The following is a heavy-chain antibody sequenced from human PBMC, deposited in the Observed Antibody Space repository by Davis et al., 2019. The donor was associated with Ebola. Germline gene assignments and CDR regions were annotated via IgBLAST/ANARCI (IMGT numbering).Heavy chain of an antibody. Sequence: MPSETLSFTCTVSGGSISTYYWSWIRQPPGKGLEWIGHIYYSGSTNYKSSLKSRVTISVDTSKNQFSLKLSSVTAADTAVYYCARVPRSYDFWSGRYSYHGVDVWGQGTTVTVS. D-gene: IGHD3-3*01. V-gene: IGHV4-59*01. J-gene: IGHJ6*02. CDR3: ARVPRSYDFWSGRYSYHGVDV. CDR2: IYYSGST. CDR1: GGSISTYY.